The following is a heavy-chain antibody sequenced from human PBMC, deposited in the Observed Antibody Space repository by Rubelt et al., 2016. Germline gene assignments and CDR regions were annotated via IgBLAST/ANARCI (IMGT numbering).Heavy chain of an antibody. CDR3: ARRENIAAAGTLDY. CDR2: ISGSGGST. V-gene: IGHV3-23*01. Sequence: PGGSLRLSCAASGFTFSTYGMTWVRQAPGKGLEWVSAISGSGGSTYYADSVKGRFTISRDNSQNTLYLQMNSLRAEDTAVYYCARRENIAAAGTLDYWGLGTLVTVSS. J-gene: IGHJ4*01. D-gene: IGHD6-13*01. CDR1: GFTFSTYG.